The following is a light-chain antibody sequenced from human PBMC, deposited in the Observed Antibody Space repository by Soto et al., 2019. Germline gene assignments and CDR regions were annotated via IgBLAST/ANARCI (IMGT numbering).Light chain of an antibody. CDR2: GPS. Sequence: EIVMTQSPASLLVSRGERVTLSARASQRFRSKLACYRQNSGHLPSPLTYGPSTRATGIPARFSGSGSGTEFTLTINDLQSEDFAVYYCQQYERWPPLTFGGGTKVEIK. V-gene: IGKV3-15*01. CDR1: QRFRSK. J-gene: IGKJ4*01. CDR3: QQYERWPPLT.